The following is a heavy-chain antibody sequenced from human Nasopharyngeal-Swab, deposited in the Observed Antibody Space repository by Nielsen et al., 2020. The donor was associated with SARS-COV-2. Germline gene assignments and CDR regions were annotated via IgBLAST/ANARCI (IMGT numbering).Heavy chain of an antibody. Sequence: GGSLRLSCAASGFTFSSYAMSWVRQAPGKGLEWVSAISGSGGSIYYADSVKGRFTISRDNAKNSLYLQMNSLRAEDTAVYYCARALPQKMATITGSDYWGQGTLVTVSS. D-gene: IGHD5-24*01. J-gene: IGHJ4*02. CDR1: GFTFSSYA. CDR3: ARALPQKMATITGSDY. V-gene: IGHV3-23*01. CDR2: ISGSGGSI.